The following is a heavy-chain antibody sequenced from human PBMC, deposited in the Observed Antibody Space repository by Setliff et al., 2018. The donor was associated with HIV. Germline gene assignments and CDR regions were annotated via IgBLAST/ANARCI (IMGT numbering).Heavy chain of an antibody. CDR2: IIPIFGTT. D-gene: IGHD6-6*01. V-gene: IGHV1-69*13. J-gene: IGHJ4*02. Sequence: SVKVSCKASGGTSISYAINWVRQAPGQGLEWMGGIIPIFGTTNYAQKFQGRVTITADESTSTAYMELSSLRSEDTAVYYCARGLEYSTSSPFDYWGQGTLVTVSS. CDR1: GGTSISYA. CDR3: ARGLEYSTSSPFDY.